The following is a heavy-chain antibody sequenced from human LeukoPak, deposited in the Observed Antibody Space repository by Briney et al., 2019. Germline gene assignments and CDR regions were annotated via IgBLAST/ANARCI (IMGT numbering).Heavy chain of an antibody. CDR3: AKAGYTSSWPFDY. CDR1: GFTFSNYW. CDR2: IKQDESDK. V-gene: IGHV3-7*05. Sequence: GGSLRLSCAASGFTFSNYWMSWVRQAPGKGLEWVASIKQDESDKYYVGSVKGRFTISRDNAKKSLCLQMNSLRAEDTALYYCAKAGYTSSWPFDYWGQGTLVTVSS. J-gene: IGHJ4*02. D-gene: IGHD6-13*01.